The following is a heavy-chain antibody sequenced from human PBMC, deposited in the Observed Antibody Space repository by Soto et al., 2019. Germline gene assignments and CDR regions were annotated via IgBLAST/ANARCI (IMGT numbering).Heavy chain of an antibody. CDR2: VSANGKNT. CDR1: GFTFSSTP. Sequence: EVLLLESGGGLVQPGGSLRLSCAASGFTFSSTPMRWVRQAPGKGLEWVSDVSANGKNTYYADSVKGRFTTSRDNSKNTVFLQVSSLRAEDTAVYYCAKVALSSGKSYYMDVWGRGTTVTVSS. J-gene: IGHJ6*03. V-gene: IGHV3-23*01. CDR3: AKVALSSGKSYYMDV. D-gene: IGHD3-10*01.